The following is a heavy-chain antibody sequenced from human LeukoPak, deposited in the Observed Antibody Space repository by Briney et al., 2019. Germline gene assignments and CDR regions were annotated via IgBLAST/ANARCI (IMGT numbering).Heavy chain of an antibody. CDR1: GFPFSTYA. D-gene: IGHD4-17*01. Sequence: GSLRLSCAASGFPFSTYAMSWVRQAPGKGLEWVSSIRGSDGSTYYADSVKGRFAISRDNSKNTLYLQMNSLRAEDTAVYYCAKDVYGDYGGLDYWGQGTLVTVSS. J-gene: IGHJ4*02. CDR2: IRGSDGST. V-gene: IGHV3-23*01. CDR3: AKDVYGDYGGLDY.